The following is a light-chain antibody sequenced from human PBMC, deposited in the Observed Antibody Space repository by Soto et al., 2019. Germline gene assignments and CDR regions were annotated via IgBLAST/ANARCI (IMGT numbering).Light chain of an antibody. V-gene: IGKV1-27*01. Sequence: DIQMTQSPSSLSASVRGRVTITCRASQGISNYLAWYQQKPGKVPKLLIYAASTLQSGVPPRFSGSASGTDFTLTISSLQPEDVATYYCQKYDSAPWTFGQGTKVEIK. J-gene: IGKJ1*01. CDR2: AAS. CDR1: QGISNY. CDR3: QKYDSAPWT.